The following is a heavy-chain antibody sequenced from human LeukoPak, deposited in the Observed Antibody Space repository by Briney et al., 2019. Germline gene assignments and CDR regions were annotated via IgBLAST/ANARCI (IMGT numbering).Heavy chain of an antibody. CDR1: GFTFSSYA. CDR3: AKVKASSWYVGYSSGWWDGGPDFDY. D-gene: IGHD6-19*01. V-gene: IGHV3-23*01. J-gene: IGHJ4*02. Sequence: PXGSLRLSCAASGFTFSSYAMSWVRQAPGKGLEWVSAISGSGGSTYYADSVKGRFTISRDNSKNTLYLQMNGLRAEDTAVYYCAKVKASSWYVGYSSGWWDGGPDFDYWGQGTLVTVSS. CDR2: ISGSGGST.